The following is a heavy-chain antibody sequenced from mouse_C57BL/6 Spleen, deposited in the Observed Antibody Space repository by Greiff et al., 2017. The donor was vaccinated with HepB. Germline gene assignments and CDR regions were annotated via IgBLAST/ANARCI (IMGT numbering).Heavy chain of an antibody. D-gene: IGHD2-3*01. J-gene: IGHJ1*03. Sequence: QVHVKQPGAELVKPGASVKLSCKASGYTFTSYWMQWVKQRPGQGLEWIGEIDPSDSYTNYNQKFKGKATLTVDTSSSTAYMQLSSLTSEDSAVYYCALYDGYYVRYFDVWGTGTTVTVSS. CDR1: GYTFTSYW. CDR2: IDPSDSYT. V-gene: IGHV1-50*01. CDR3: ALYDGYYVRYFDV.